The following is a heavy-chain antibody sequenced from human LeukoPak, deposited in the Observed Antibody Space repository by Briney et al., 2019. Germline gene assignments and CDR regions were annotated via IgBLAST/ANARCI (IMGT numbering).Heavy chain of an antibody. D-gene: IGHD1-26*01. Sequence: GASVKVSCKASGYTFTGYYMHWLRQAPGQGLEWMGWINPNSGGTNYAQKFQGRVTMTRDTSISTAYMELSRLRSDDTAVYYCARANSRYSGSYYYYYMDVWGKGTTVTVSS. J-gene: IGHJ6*03. CDR3: ARANSRYSGSYYYYYMDV. V-gene: IGHV1-2*02. CDR2: INPNSGGT. CDR1: GYTFTGYY.